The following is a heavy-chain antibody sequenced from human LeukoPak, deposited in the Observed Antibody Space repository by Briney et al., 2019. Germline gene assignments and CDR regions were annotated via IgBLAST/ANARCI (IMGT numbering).Heavy chain of an antibody. Sequence: GASLRLSCAASGFTFSDYAMTWVRQAPGKGLEWVSGISDSGSKTYYADSVQGRFTISRDNSKNSLFLQMNSLRAEDTAVYYCGKKEFGELVIGYWGQGILVTVTS. CDR2: ISDSGSKT. V-gene: IGHV3-23*01. CDR1: GFTFSDYA. CDR3: GKKEFGELVIGY. D-gene: IGHD3-10*01. J-gene: IGHJ4*02.